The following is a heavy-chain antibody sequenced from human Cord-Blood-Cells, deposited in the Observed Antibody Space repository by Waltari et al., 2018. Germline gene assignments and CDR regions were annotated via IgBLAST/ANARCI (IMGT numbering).Heavy chain of an antibody. D-gene: IGHD6-13*01. V-gene: IGHV4-59*01. CDR2: IYYSGST. Sequence: QVQLQESGPGLVKPSETLSLTCPVPGGPISSYYWSWIRQPPGKGLEWIGYIYYSGSTNYNPSLKSRVTISVDTSKNQFSLKLSSVTAADTAVYYCARMYSSSWNWFDPWGQGTLVTVSS. CDR1: GGPISSYY. CDR3: ARMYSSSWNWFDP. J-gene: IGHJ5*02.